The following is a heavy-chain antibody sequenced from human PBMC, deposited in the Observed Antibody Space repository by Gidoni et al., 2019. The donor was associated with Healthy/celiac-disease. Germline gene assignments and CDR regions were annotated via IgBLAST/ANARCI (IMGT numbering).Heavy chain of an antibody. CDR3: AKDIGRITMIMGFDY. J-gene: IGHJ4*02. V-gene: IGHV3-9*01. CDR1: GFTFADYA. CDR2: ISWNSGSI. D-gene: IGHD3-22*01. Sequence: EVQLVESGGGLVQPGRSLRLSCAASGFTFADYAMHWVRQAPGKGLEWVSGISWNSGSIGYADSVKGRFTISRDNAKNSLYLQMNSLRAEDTAVYYCAKDIGRITMIMGFDYWGQGTLVTVSS.